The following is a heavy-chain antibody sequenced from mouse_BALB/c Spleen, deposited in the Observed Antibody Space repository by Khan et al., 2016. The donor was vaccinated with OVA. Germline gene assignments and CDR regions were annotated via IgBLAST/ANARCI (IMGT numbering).Heavy chain of an antibody. D-gene: IGHD2-3*01. J-gene: IGHJ3*01. Sequence: QVQLKQSGAELMRPGVSVKLSCKTSGYIFTSFWIHWVKQSSVKRLEWLAMIYSGSNSTNYNEKFKGKATLTADKSSSTAYMQLSSLKSEDSAVYFCARDGPDGAWFVYWGQGTLVTVSA. CDR1: GYIFTSFW. V-gene: IGHV1S132*01. CDR2: IYSGSNST. CDR3: ARDGPDGAWFVY.